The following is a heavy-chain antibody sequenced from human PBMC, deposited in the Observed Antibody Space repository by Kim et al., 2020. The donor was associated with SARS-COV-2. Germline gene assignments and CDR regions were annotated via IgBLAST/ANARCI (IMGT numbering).Heavy chain of an antibody. CDR3: AKFGGTVATHFDN. CDR1: GFTFSNYA. CDR2: ISVGGNSK. J-gene: IGHJ4*02. D-gene: IGHD3-16*01. V-gene: IGHV3-23*01. Sequence: GGSLRRSCAASGFTFSNYAMGWVRQAPGKGLDWVSGISVGGNSKNYADSVRARFTISRDNSKSMLYLQMTSLRADDTAMYYCAKFGGTVATHFDNWGQGTLVTVSS.